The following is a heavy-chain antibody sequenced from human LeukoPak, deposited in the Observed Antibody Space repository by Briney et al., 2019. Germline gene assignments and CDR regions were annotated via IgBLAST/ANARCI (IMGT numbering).Heavy chain of an antibody. CDR2: INSDGSST. CDR1: GYTFSIYW. Sequence: GGSLRLSCAASGYTFSIYWVHWLRQAPGKGLVWVSSINSDGSSTSYADSVKGRFTISRDNAKNTLYLQMNTLRAEDTAVYYCASLDYCGQGTPVTVSS. CDR3: ASLDY. V-gene: IGHV3-74*01. J-gene: IGHJ4*02.